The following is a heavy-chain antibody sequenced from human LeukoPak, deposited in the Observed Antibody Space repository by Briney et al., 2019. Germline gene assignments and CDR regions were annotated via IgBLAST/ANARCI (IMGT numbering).Heavy chain of an antibody. CDR3: ARASSGYYSAILY. CDR1: GFTFDDYA. CDR2: ISWNSDNI. D-gene: IGHD3-22*01. V-gene: IGHV3-9*01. Sequence: QPGGSLRLSCAASGFTFDDYAMHWVRQAPGKGLEWVSGISWNSDNIAYADSVKGRFTISRDNAKNSLYLQMNSLRAEDTALYYCARASSGYYSAILYWGQGTLVTVSS. J-gene: IGHJ4*02.